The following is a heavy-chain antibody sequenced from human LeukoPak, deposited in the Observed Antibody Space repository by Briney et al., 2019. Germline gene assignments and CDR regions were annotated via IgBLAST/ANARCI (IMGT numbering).Heavy chain of an antibody. D-gene: IGHD3-10*01. CDR2: INHSGST. Sequence: SETLSLTCAVYGGSFSGYYWSWIRQPPGKGLEWIGEINHSGSTNYNPSLKSRVTISVDTSKNQFSLKLSSVTAADTAVYYCAGSGIHYYYYMDVWGKGTTVTISS. J-gene: IGHJ6*03. CDR1: GGSFSGYY. V-gene: IGHV4-34*01. CDR3: AGSGIHYYYYMDV.